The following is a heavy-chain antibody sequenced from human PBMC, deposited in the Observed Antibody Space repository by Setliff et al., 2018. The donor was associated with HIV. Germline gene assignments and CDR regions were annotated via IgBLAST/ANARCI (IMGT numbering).Heavy chain of an antibody. CDR1: GASIRGHY. D-gene: IGHD3-22*01. CDR2: IYYSGNT. Sequence: PSETLSLTCSVSGASIRGHYWSWIRQSPGKGLEWIGNIYYSGNTNYNPSFKSRVTISVDTSKNQFSLRVNSVTAADTAVYYCARSLVPSGYYYGRHAFDIWGQETKVTVSS. J-gene: IGHJ3*02. V-gene: IGHV4-59*08. CDR3: ARSLVPSGYYYGRHAFDI.